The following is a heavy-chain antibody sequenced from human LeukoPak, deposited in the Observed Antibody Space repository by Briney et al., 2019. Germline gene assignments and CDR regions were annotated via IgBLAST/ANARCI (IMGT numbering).Heavy chain of an antibody. CDR1: GFTFTSSA. V-gene: IGHV1-58*01. D-gene: IGHD3-3*01. Sequence: SVKVSCKASGFTFTSSAVQWVRQARGQRLEWIGWIVVGSGNTNYAQKFQERVTITRDMSTSTAYMELSSLRSEDTAEYYCAADRDDSWSGYFSGGWGQGTLVTVSS. CDR2: IVVGSGNT. CDR3: AADRDDSWSGYFSGG. J-gene: IGHJ4*02.